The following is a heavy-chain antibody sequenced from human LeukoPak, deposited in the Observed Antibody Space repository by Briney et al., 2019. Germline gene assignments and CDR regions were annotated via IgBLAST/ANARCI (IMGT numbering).Heavy chain of an antibody. J-gene: IGHJ5*02. V-gene: IGHV4-38-2*02. Sequence: SETLSLTCTVSGYSISTDYFWGWIRQSPGKGLEWIGSISHSGTTYYNPSLKSRVTISGDTSKNQFSLKVRSMTAADTAVYYCARVPGVYYDRLTGYGSGWFDPWGQGTLVTVSS. CDR3: ARVPGVYYDRLTGYGSGWFDP. CDR1: GYSISTDYF. CDR2: ISHSGTT. D-gene: IGHD3-9*01.